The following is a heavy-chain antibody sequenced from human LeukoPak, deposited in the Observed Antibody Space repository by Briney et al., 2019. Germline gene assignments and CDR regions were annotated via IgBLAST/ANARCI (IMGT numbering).Heavy chain of an antibody. Sequence: GGSLRLSCAASGFTFSSYWMHWVRQAPGKGLVWVSRINSDGSSTSYADSVKGRFTISRDNAKNTLYLQMNSLRAEDTAVYYCARGGGYSYGTFDYWGQGTLVTVSS. CDR2: INSDGSST. CDR1: GFTFSSYW. V-gene: IGHV3-74*01. D-gene: IGHD5-18*01. J-gene: IGHJ4*02. CDR3: ARGGGYSYGTFDY.